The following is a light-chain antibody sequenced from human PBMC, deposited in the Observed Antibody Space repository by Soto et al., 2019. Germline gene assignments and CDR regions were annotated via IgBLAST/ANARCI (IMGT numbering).Light chain of an antibody. CDR1: QHITNY. Sequence: DIQMTQSPSSLSASVGDTVSITCQASQHITNYLAWYQQKPGKAPKLLIYEASTLQSGVPSRFSGSGSGTEFTLTISGLLPEDFAAYHCQQLYTLPFTFGQGTRLEIK. CDR2: EAS. CDR3: QQLYTLPFT. J-gene: IGKJ5*01. V-gene: IGKV1-9*01.